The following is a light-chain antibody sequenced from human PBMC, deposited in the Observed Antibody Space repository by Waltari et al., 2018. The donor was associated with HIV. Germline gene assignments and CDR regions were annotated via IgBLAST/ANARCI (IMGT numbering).Light chain of an antibody. J-gene: IGKJ2*01. CDR1: QSISSW. CDR2: KAS. CDR3: QQYNSYSLLT. V-gene: IGKV1-5*03. Sequence: DIQMTQSPSTLSASVGARVTITCRASQSISSWLAWYQQKPGKAPKLLIDKASSLESGVPSRFSGSGYGTEFTLTISSLQPDDFATYYCQQYNSYSLLTFGQGTKLEIK.